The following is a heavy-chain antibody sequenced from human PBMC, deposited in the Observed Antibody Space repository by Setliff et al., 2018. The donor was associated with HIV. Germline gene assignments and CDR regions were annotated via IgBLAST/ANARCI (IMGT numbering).Heavy chain of an antibody. J-gene: IGHJ4*02. D-gene: IGHD2-8*02. CDR3: ARDRSSYWYLGS. CDR2: VYYDEIT. Sequence: SETLSLTCNVSGGSMSRYYWNWVRQPPGKGLEWVGYVYYDEITVNHYNPSLTSRVTVSMDTSKNQFYLNLTSVTAADTAIYFCARDRSSYWYLGSWGRGTLVTVSS. CDR1: GGSMSRYY. V-gene: IGHV4-59*12.